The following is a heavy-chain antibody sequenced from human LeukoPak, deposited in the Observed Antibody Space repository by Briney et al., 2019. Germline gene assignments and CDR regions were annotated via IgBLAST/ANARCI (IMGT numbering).Heavy chain of an antibody. V-gene: IGHV3-23*01. J-gene: IGHJ4*02. CDR2: INANSVTI. CDR1: GFAFTFHA. D-gene: IGHD5-18*01. Sequence: VWFLTLSCAPTGFAFTFHAMSWLSQPPGEGLGWVYTINANSVTISYAASLRGRFTISRDNSKNTLYLQMKSLRAEDTDIYYCAPLGDAVMVLPLGYWGQGALVTVSS. CDR3: APLGDAVMVLPLGY.